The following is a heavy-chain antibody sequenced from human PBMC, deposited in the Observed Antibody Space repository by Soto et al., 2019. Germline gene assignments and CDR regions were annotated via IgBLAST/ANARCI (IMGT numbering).Heavy chain of an antibody. J-gene: IGHJ6*02. V-gene: IGHV3-7*05. CDR3: ARDWGTPGRGSAVGYYYHYGMDV. D-gene: IGHD6-19*01. CDR2: IKVEGGEK. Sequence: EVQLVESGGALVQPGGSLTLSCLASEFTFNTYWMNWVRQAPGRGPGWVANIKVEGGEKNYVDSVEGRFSISRDNAKTSLYLQRTGLRGEDTAVYFCARDWGTPGRGSAVGYYYHYGMDVWGQGTTVTVSS. CDR1: EFTFNTYW.